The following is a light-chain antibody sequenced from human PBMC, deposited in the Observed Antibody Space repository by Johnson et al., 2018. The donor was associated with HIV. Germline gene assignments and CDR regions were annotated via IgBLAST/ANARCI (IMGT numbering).Light chain of an antibody. CDR2: RNN. V-gene: IGLV1-44*01. CDR1: GSNIGSNT. J-gene: IGLJ1*01. CDR3: AAWGDSLTGTNYV. Sequence: QSVLTQPPSASGTPGQRVTISCSGSGSNIGSNTVNWYQQLPGTAPKLLIYRNNQRPSGVPDRFSGSKSGTSASLAISGLQAEDEADYYCAAWGDSLTGTNYVFGTGTKVTVL.